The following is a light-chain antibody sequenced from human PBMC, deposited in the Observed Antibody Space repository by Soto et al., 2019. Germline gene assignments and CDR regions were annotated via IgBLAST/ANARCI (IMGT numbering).Light chain of an antibody. J-gene: IGLJ1*01. V-gene: IGLV2-23*02. CDR1: SSDVGSYNL. Sequence: QSVLTQPASVSGSPGQSITISCTGTSSDVGSYNLVSWYQQHPGKAPKLIIYEVSKRPSGVSNRFSGSKSGNTASLTISGLQAEDEADYYCCSYAGSSTYVFGNGTKVTVL. CDR2: EVS. CDR3: CSYAGSSTYV.